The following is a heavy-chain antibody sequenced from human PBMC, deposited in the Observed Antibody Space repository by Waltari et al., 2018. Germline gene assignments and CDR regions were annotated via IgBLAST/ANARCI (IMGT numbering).Heavy chain of an antibody. V-gene: IGHV3-21*01. J-gene: IGHJ4*02. CDR2: ISSSTSYI. D-gene: IGHD6-19*01. Sequence: EVQLVESGGGLVKPGGSLRLSCAASGFTFSNYRMNWVRQAPGKGLEWVSFISSSTSYINYADSVRGRFTISRDNARNSLYLQMNSLRADDTAVYYCAREDGSSGLDYWGQGILVTVSA. CDR1: GFTFSNYR. CDR3: AREDGSSGLDY.